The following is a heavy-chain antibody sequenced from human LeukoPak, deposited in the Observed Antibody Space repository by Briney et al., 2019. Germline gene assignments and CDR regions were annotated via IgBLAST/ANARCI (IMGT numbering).Heavy chain of an antibody. CDR3: ARPSYYGEYYFDY. CDR2: ISSSSSYI. J-gene: IGHJ4*02. Sequence: GGSLRLSCAASGFTFSSYSMNWVRQAPGKGLEWVSSISSSSSYIYYADSVKGRFTISIDIAKNSLYLQMNSLRAEDTAVYYCARPSYYGEYYFDYWGQGTLVTVSS. V-gene: IGHV3-21*01. CDR1: GFTFSSYS. D-gene: IGHD4-17*01.